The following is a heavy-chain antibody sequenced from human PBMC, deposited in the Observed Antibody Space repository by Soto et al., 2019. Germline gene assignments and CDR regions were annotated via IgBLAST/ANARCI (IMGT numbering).Heavy chain of an antibody. CDR2: IYYSGGT. CDR1: GGYISRGGYY. V-gene: IGHV4-31*03. J-gene: IGHJ6*03. Sequence: QVQLQESGPGLVKPSQTLSLNCTVSGGYISRGGYYWSWIRQHPGKGLEWIGYIYYSGGTYYNPSLKSRVTISVDTSENQFSLRLSSVTAADTAVYYCARKDSGYADYMDVWGKGTTVTVSS. CDR3: ARKDSGYADYMDV. D-gene: IGHD5-12*01.